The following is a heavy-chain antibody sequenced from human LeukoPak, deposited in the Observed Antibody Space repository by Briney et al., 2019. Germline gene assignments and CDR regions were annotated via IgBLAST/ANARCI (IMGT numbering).Heavy chain of an antibody. CDR2: ICYDGSNK. CDR1: GFTFSSYG. CDR3: ARVYRRFGELSNWFDP. D-gene: IGHD3-10*01. V-gene: IGHV3-33*01. J-gene: IGHJ5*02. Sequence: PGGSLRLSCAASGFTFSSYGMHWVRQAPGKGLEWVAVICYDGSNKYYADSVKVRFTISIDNSKITLYLQMNSLRAEDTAVYYCARVYRRFGELSNWFDPWGQGTLVTVSS.